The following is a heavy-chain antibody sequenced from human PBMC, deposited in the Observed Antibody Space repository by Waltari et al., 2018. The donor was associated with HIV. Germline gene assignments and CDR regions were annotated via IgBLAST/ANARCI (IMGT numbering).Heavy chain of an antibody. V-gene: IGHV1-8*02. CDR1: GYTFTSSD. D-gene: IGHD2-15*01. Sequence: QVQLVQSGAEVRKPGASVKVSCKASGYTFTSSDVNWVRPAPGQGLEWMGWVNPYSGNTGYAKNFQGRVTMTRNTSISTAYMELSGLRSEDTAVYYCARGAPGHYCSGGSCPYFDYWGQGSLVTVSS. CDR2: VNPYSGNT. CDR3: ARGAPGHYCSGGSCPYFDY. J-gene: IGHJ4*02.